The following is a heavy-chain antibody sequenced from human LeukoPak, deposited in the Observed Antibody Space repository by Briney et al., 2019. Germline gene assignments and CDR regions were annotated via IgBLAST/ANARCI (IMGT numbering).Heavy chain of an antibody. V-gene: IGHV3-30*03. D-gene: IGHD5-12*01. Sequence: PGGSLRFPCADGGFTLSGYGMHLGCQAPGKGLEWVTVMSYDGTNIHYADSVKGRFTISRDNSKNTLYLHMNSLRAENTALYYCATGGPRAWLRFYYWGQGTPVTVSS. CDR3: ATGGPRAWLRFYY. J-gene: IGHJ4*02. CDR2: MSYDGTNI. CDR1: GFTLSGYG.